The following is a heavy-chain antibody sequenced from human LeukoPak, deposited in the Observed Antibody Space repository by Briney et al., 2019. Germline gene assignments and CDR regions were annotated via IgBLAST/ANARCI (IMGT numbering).Heavy chain of an antibody. D-gene: IGHD3-22*01. V-gene: IGHV4-34*01. CDR2: INHSGST. J-gene: IGHJ4*02. CDR3: ARPAEPTYYNDSSGYPY. CDR1: GGSFSGYY. Sequence: SETLSLTCAVYGGSFSGYYWSWIRQPPGKGLEWIGEINHSGSTNYNPSLKSRVTISVDTSKNQFSLKLSSVTAADTAVYYCARPAEPTYYNDSSGYPYWGQGTLVTVSS.